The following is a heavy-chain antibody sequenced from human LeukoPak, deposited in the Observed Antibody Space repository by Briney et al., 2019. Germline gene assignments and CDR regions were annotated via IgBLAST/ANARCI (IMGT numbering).Heavy chain of an antibody. Sequence: SVKVSCTASGGTFSSYAISWVRQAPGQGLEWMGGIIPIFGTANYAQKFQGRVTITADKSTSTAYMELSSLRSEDTAVYYCARPIVVVTANYAFDIWGQGTMVTVSS. CDR1: GGTFSSYA. CDR3: ARPIVVVTANYAFDI. CDR2: IIPIFGTA. D-gene: IGHD2-21*02. V-gene: IGHV1-69*06. J-gene: IGHJ3*02.